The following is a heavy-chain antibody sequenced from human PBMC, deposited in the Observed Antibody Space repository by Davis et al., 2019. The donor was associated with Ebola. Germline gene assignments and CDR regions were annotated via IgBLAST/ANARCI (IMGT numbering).Heavy chain of an antibody. V-gene: IGHV4-61*01. J-gene: IGHJ4*02. CDR2: IYYSGST. CDR1: GGSVSSGSYY. Sequence: PSETLSLTCTVSGGSVSSGSYYWSWIRQPPGKGLEWIGYIYYSGSTNYNPSLKSRVTISVDTSKNQFSLKLSSVTAADTAVYYCARERSHYILGSYYFDYWGQGTLVTVSS. CDR3: ARERSHYILGSYYFDY. D-gene: IGHD2-15*01.